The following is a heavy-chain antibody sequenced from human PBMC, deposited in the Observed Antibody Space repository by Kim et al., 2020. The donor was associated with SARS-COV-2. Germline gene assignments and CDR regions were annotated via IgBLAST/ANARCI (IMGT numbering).Heavy chain of an antibody. D-gene: IGHD3-22*01. Sequence: NYAQKFQGGVTITADKSTSTAYMELSSLRSEDTAVYYCARSDDSSGYQNYWGQGTLVTVSS. CDR3: ARSDDSSGYQNY. J-gene: IGHJ4*02. V-gene: IGHV1-69*02.